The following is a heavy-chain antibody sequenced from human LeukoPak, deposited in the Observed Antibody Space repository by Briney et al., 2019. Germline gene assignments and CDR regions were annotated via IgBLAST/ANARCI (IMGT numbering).Heavy chain of an antibody. CDR1: GFXVSSND. CDR3: ARGPNGDSYGILDY. Sequence: PGGSLRLSCVASGFXVSSNDMSWVRQAPGKGPEWVSFIYRSGDTDYADYVKGRFTISRDDSKNTLYLQMNSLRAEDTAVYYCARGPNGDSYGILDYWGQGTLVTVSS. V-gene: IGHV3-53*01. CDR2: IYRSGDT. J-gene: IGHJ4*02. D-gene: IGHD4-17*01.